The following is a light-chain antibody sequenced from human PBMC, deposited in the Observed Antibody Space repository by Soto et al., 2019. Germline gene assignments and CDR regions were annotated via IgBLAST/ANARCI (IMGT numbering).Light chain of an antibody. CDR2: STS. V-gene: IGKV3-20*01. J-gene: IGKJ1*01. Sequence: RVMTQSPATLSASPGEKIALSCRASQTVSSNLAWYQHKPGRAPRLLVYSTSGRATGIPDRFSGSGSGTDFTLTISSLEPEDSAVYYCQQYGSSPRTFGQGTKVDIK. CDR3: QQYGSSPRT. CDR1: QTVSSN.